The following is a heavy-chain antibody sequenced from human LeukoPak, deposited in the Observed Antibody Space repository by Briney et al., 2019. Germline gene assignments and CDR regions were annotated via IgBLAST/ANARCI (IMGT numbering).Heavy chain of an antibody. V-gene: IGHV3-23*01. CDR3: AKIVTFYYYGSGKVFDY. CDR2: ISGSGGST. CDR1: GFTFSSYA. Sequence: GGSLRLSCAASGFTFSSYAMSWVRQAPGKGLEWVSAISGSGGSTYYADSVKGRFTISRDNSKSTLYLQMNSLRAEDTAVYYCAKIVTFYYYGSGKVFDYWGQGTLVTVSS. J-gene: IGHJ4*02. D-gene: IGHD3-10*01.